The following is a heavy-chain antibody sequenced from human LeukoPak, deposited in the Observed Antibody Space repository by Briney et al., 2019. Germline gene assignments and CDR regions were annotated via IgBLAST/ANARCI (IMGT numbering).Heavy chain of an antibody. Sequence: PGRSLRLSCAASGFTFSSYGMHWVRQAPGKGLEWVAVTSYDGSNKYYADSVKGRFTISRDNSKNTLYLQMNSLRAEDTAVYYCAKGRGITMVRGYDYWGQGTLVTVSS. J-gene: IGHJ4*02. V-gene: IGHV3-30*18. CDR1: GFTFSSYG. CDR3: AKGRGITMVRGYDY. D-gene: IGHD3-10*01. CDR2: TSYDGSNK.